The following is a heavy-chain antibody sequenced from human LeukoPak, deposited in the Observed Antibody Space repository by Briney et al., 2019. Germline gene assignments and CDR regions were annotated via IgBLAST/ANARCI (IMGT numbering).Heavy chain of an antibody. CDR3: ARGGVARMPYYFDY. Sequence: SETLSLTCAVYGGSFSGYYWSWIRQPPGKGLEWIGEINHSGSTNYNPSLKSRVTISVDTSKNQFSLKLSSVTAADTAVYYCARGGVARMPYYFDYWGQGTLVSVSS. V-gene: IGHV4-34*01. J-gene: IGHJ4*02. CDR2: INHSGST. D-gene: IGHD3-3*01. CDR1: GGSFSGYY.